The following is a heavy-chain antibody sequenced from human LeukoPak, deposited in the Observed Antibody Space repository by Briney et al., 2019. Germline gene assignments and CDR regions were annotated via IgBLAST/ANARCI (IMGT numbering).Heavy chain of an antibody. CDR2: IYYSGST. J-gene: IGHJ3*02. CDR1: GGSISSSSYY. Sequence: SETLSLTCTVSGGSISSSSYYWGWIRQPPGKGLEWIGSIYYSGSTYYNPSLKSRVTISVDTSKNQFSLKLSSVTAADTAVYYCARHLGIAAAARGAFDIWGQGTMVTVSS. CDR3: ARHLGIAAAARGAFDI. D-gene: IGHD6-13*01. V-gene: IGHV4-39*01.